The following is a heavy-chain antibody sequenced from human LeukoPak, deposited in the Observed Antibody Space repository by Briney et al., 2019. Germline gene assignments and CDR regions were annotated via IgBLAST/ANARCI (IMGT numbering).Heavy chain of an antibody. CDR1: GGSISSYY. D-gene: IGHD6-19*01. CDR2: IYYSGST. CDR3: ARLERGGRPGSGYSRGWYTHNY. Sequence: PSETLSLTCTVSGGSISSYYWSWIRQPPGKGLEWIGYIYYSGSTNYNPSLKSRVTISVDTSKNQFSLKLSSVTAADTAVYYCARLERGGRPGSGYSRGWYTHNYWGQGTLVTVSS. J-gene: IGHJ4*02. V-gene: IGHV4-59*08.